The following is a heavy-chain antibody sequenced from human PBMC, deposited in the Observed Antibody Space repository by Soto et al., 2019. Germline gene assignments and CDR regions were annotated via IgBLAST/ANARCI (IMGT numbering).Heavy chain of an antibody. CDR3: ARDWGGLGY. D-gene: IGHD3-10*01. J-gene: IGHJ4*02. V-gene: IGHV3-7*03. CDR1: GFTFSNYW. CDR2: IIKGGSER. Sequence: SGGSLRLSCAASGFTFSNYWMTWVRQAPGKGLAWVANIIKGGSERNYADSVKGRFTISRDNAKNSLYLEMNSLRVEDTAIYYCARDWGGLGYWGQGILVTVSS.